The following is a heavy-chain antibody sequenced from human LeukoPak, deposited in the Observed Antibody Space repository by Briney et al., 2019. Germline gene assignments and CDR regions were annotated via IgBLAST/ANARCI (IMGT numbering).Heavy chain of an antibody. CDR2: MNPISGNT. Sequence: ASLKVSCKTSGYTFNSYDINWVRQATGQGLEWMGWMNPISGNTGYAQNFQGRVTMTRNTSISTAYMELSSLRSEDTAVYYCAGGDIAALALGLWGQGTLVTVSS. CDR3: AGGDIAALALGL. V-gene: IGHV1-8*01. J-gene: IGHJ4*02. CDR1: GYTFNSYD. D-gene: IGHD6-6*01.